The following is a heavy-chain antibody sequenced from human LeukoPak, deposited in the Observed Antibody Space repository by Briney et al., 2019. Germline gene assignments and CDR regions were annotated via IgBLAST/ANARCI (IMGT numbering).Heavy chain of an antibody. CDR2: ISSSGSTI. J-gene: IGHJ4*02. CDR3: ARDGFIAVAGTGRGDFDY. D-gene: IGHD6-19*01. V-gene: IGHV3-48*03. CDR1: GFTFSSYE. Sequence: GGSLRLSCAASGFTFSSYEMNWVRQAPGKGLEWVSYISSSGSTIYYADSVKGRFTISRDNAKNSLYLQMNSLRAEDTAVYYYARDGFIAVAGTGRGDFDYWGQGTLVTVSS.